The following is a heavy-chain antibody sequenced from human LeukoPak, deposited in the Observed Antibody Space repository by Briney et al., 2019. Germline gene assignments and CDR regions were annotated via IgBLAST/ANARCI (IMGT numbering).Heavy chain of an antibody. CDR2: IYHSGST. V-gene: IGHV4-4*02. CDR1: GGSISSSNW. CDR3: ARGRATPRYIDY. D-gene: IGHD5-24*01. J-gene: IGHJ4*02. Sequence: SETLSLTCAVSGGSISSSNWWSWVRQPPGKGLEWIGEIYHSGSTNYNPSLKSRVTISVDTSKNQFSLKLSSVTAADTAVYYCARGRATPRYIDYWGQGTLVTVSS.